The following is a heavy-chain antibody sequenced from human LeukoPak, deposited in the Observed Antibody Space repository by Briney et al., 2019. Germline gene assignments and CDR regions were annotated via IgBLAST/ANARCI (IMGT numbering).Heavy chain of an antibody. CDR2: INPNSGGT. V-gene: IGHV1-2*02. J-gene: IGHJ4*02. D-gene: IGHD2-15*01. CDR3: ARESLVQYCSGGSCYLPFDY. CDR1: GYTFTGYY. Sequence: ASVKVSCKASGYTFTGYYMHWVRQAPGQGLEWMGWINPNSGGTNYAQKFQGRVTMTRDTSISTAYMELSRLRSDDTAVYYCARESLVQYCSGGSCYLPFDYWGQGTLVTVSS.